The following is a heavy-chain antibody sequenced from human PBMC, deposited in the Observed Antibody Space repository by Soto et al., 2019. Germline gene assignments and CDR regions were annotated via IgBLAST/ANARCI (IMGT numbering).Heavy chain of an antibody. CDR1: GYTFTSYY. CDR3: ARASTVTAPDEYFQH. V-gene: IGHV1-46*03. J-gene: IGHJ1*01. D-gene: IGHD4-17*01. Sequence: QVQLVQSGAEVKKPGASVKVSCKASGYTFTSYYMHWVRQAPGQGLEWMGIINPSGGSTSYAQKFQGRVTMTRDTSTSTVYMELSSLRSEDTAVYYCARASTVTAPDEYFQHWGQGTLVPVSS. CDR2: INPSGGST.